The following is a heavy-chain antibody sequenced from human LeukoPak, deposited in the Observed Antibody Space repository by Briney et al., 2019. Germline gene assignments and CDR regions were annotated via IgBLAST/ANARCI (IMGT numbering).Heavy chain of an antibody. V-gene: IGHV3-30*04. J-gene: IGHJ4*02. CDR1: GFNFDNFA. CDR2: ISHDGRTK. CDR3: ARPSPPGDGYNPPDH. D-gene: IGHD5-24*01. Sequence: GGSLRLSCVVSGFNFDNFAMHWVRQPLGKGLEWVAVISHDGRTKYYADSMKGRITISRDNSKNTLFLQVNNLRSEDTAVYFCARPSPPGDGYNPPDHWGQGTLVTVSS.